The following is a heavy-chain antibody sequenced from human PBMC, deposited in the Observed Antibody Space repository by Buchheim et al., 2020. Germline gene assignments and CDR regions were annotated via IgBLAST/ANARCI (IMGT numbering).Heavy chain of an antibody. CDR2: ISVGGGST. J-gene: IGHJ6*02. CDR1: GFTFRKYA. D-gene: IGHD4-23*01. CDR3: AKAVEYGGNSYYYYGMDV. Sequence: EVQLWESGGGLAQPGGSLRLSCTASGFTFRKYAMSWVRQAPGKGLEWVSAISVGGGSTYYADSVKGRFPISRDNSQNTLFLQMSSLRVDDTAVYYCAKAVEYGGNSYYYYGMDVWGQGTT. V-gene: IGHV3-23*01.